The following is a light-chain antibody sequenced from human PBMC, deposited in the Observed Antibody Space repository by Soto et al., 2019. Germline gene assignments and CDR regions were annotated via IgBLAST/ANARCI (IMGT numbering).Light chain of an antibody. Sequence: EIVMTQSPATLSVSPGERATLSCRAGQSVSNNVAWYQQKPGQAPRLLIYGASTRAPSIPARFSGSGSGTDFTLTISSLQSEDFAVYYCQQYDKWPTWTFGQGTKVDI. J-gene: IGKJ1*01. CDR3: QQYDKWPTWT. V-gene: IGKV3-15*01. CDR2: GAS. CDR1: QSVSNN.